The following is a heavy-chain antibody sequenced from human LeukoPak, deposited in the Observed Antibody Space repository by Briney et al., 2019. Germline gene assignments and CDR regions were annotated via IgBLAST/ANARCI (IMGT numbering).Heavy chain of an antibody. CDR3: ARERTTIVSGTTIGAY. CDR2: IIGSGDTI. D-gene: IGHD2/OR15-2a*01. CDR1: GFTFSSYE. J-gene: IGHJ4*02. V-gene: IGHV3-48*03. Sequence: GGSLRLSCSASGFTFSSYEMNWVRQAPGKGLEWISYIIGSGDTIYYADSVKGRFTISRDNAKNSLFLQMNSLTADDTAVYYCARERTTIVSGTTIGAYWGQGTLVTVSS.